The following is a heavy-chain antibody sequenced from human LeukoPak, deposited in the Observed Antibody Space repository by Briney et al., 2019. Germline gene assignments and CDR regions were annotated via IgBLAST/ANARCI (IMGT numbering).Heavy chain of an antibody. CDR1: GFTVSSKY. J-gene: IGHJ3*02. D-gene: IGHD3-9*01. CDR3: ARDYDILTGSAFDI. CDR2: IYSDGTT. V-gene: IGHV3-66*01. Sequence: PGGSLRLSCAASGFTVSSKYMSWVRQAPGRGLEWVSLIYSDGTTYYADSVKGRFTISRDNSKNTLNLQMNSPRAEDTAVYYCARDYDILTGSAFDIWGQGTMVTVSS.